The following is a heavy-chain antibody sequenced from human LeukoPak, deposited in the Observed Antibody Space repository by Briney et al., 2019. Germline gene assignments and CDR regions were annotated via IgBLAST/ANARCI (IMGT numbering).Heavy chain of an antibody. V-gene: IGHV4-61*01. D-gene: IGHD6-19*01. CDR3: ARVSVAGTGPDY. Sequence: SETLSLTCTVSGGSISSSSYYWSWIRQPPGKGLEWVGFFSYNVHSDYNPSLKSRVTISVDTSKNQFSLRLTSVTAADTAIYYCARVSVAGTGPDYWGQGTLVTVSS. J-gene: IGHJ4*02. CDR1: GGSISSSSYY. CDR2: FSYNVHS.